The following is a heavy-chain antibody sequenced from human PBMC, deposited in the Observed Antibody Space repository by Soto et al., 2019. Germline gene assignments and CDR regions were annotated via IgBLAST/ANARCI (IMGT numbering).Heavy chain of an antibody. CDR2: ISDTGGST. V-gene: IGHV3-23*01. D-gene: IGHD3-9*01. CDR1: GFTLINYP. Sequence: AGGVLRLPCGASGFTLINYPKSWGRQAPGKGLEWVSGISDTGGSTYFADSVKGRFTISRDNSKNILYLQMNSLKAEDTAVYYCAKSARHDILSPGDYWGQGTLVTVSS. CDR3: AKSARHDILSPGDY. J-gene: IGHJ4*02.